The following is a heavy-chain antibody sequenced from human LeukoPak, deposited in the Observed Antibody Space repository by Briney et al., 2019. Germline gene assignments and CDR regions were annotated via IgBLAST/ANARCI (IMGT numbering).Heavy chain of an antibody. J-gene: IGHJ4*02. CDR2: MSFDGSTK. D-gene: IGHD1-26*01. Sequence: PGRSLRLSCAASGFTFSSYALHWVRQAPGKGLEWVAIMSFDGSTKYYADSVKGRFTISRDNSKNTLYLEMNSLRAEDTAVYYCVSLAGNHYHWGQGTLVTVSS. CDR3: VSLAGNHYH. V-gene: IGHV3-30*04. CDR1: GFTFSSYA.